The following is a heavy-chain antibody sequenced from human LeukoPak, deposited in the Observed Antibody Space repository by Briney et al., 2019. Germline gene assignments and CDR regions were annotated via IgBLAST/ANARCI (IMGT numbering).Heavy chain of an antibody. CDR1: GGTFTSYA. D-gene: IGHD4-17*01. CDR3: ARVATVTTLDY. J-gene: IGHJ4*02. V-gene: IGHV1-69*13. Sequence: SVKLSCKASGGTFTSYAISWLRRAPGQGLEWMGGIIPIFGTAIYAKKYQGRVTITADQSTSTAYIELSSLRSEGTALYYCARVATVTTLDYWGQGTLVTVSS. CDR2: IIPIFGTA.